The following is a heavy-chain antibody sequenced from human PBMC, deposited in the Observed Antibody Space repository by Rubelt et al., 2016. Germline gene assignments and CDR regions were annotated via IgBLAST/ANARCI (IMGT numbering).Heavy chain of an antibody. CDR2: IYYSGST. Sequence: QVQLQESGPGLVKPSETLSLTCTVSGGSISSYYWSWIRQPPGKGLEWIGYIYYSGSTNYNPSLKRRVTISVDTSKNQFSLKLSSVTAADTAVYYCARATTNYYYYYMDVWGQGTTVTVSS. CDR1: GGSISSYY. J-gene: IGHJ6*03. V-gene: IGHV4-59*13. D-gene: IGHD4-11*01. CDR3: ARATTNYYYYYMDV.